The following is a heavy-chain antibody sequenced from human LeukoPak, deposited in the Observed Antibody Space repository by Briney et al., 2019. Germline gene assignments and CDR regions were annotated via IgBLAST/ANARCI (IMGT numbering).Heavy chain of an antibody. V-gene: IGHV3-7*01. J-gene: IGHJ4*02. Sequence: GGSLRLSCAASGFTFSSYWMSWVRQAPGKGLEWVANINKDGGEKYYVDSVKGRFTISRDNSKNTLYLQMNSLRAEDTAVYYCARDIAARYFDYWGQGTLVTVSS. CDR3: ARDIAARYFDY. CDR2: INKDGGEK. CDR1: GFTFSSYW. D-gene: IGHD6-6*01.